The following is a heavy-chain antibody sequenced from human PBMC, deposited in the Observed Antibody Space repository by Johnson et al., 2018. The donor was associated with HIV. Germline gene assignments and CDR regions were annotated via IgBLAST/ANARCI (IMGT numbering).Heavy chain of an antibody. CDR2: IKQDGSEK. J-gene: IGHJ3*02. CDR3: ARDGPWLQSQRDAFDI. D-gene: IGHD5-24*01. Sequence: VQLVESGGGLVQPGGSLRLSCAASGFTFSSYWMSWVRQALGKGLEWVANIKQDGSEKYYVDSVKGRFTISRDNAKNSLYLQMNSLRAEDTAVYYCARDGPWLQSQRDAFDIWGQGTMVTVSS. CDR1: GFTFSSYW. V-gene: IGHV3-7*01.